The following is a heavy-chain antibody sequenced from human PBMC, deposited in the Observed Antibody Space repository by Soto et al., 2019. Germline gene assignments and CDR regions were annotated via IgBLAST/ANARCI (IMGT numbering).Heavy chain of an antibody. CDR3: ARLYVDKAMVTAFDI. V-gene: IGHV4-39*01. Sequence: SETLSLTCTVSGGSISSSSYCWGWIRQPPGKGLEWIGSIYYSGSTYYNPSLKSRVTISVDTSKNQFSLKLSSVTAADTAVYYCARLYVDKAMVTAFDIWGQGTMVTLSS. CDR2: IYYSGST. J-gene: IGHJ3*02. D-gene: IGHD5-18*01. CDR1: GGSISSSSYC.